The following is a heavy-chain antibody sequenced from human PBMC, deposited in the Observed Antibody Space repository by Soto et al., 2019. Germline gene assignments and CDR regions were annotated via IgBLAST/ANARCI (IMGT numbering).Heavy chain of an antibody. CDR1: GFTFSSYG. J-gene: IGHJ4*02. V-gene: IGHV3-30*18. CDR3: AKQNQFGY. CDR2: ISYDGSNK. Sequence: QVQLVESGGGVVQPGRSLRLSCAASGFTFSSYGMHWVRQAPGKGLEWVAVISYDGSNKYYADSVKGRFTISRDNSKKTLYLQMNSLRAEDTAVYYCAKQNQFGYWGQGTLVIVSS.